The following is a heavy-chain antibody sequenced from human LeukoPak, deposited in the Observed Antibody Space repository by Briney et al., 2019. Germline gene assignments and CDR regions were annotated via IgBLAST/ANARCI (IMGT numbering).Heavy chain of an antibody. D-gene: IGHD1-1*01. CDR3: TTDRGTTGTTDLDY. Sequence: PGGSLRLPCAASGFSFTNGWMSWVRQAPGKELEWVARIRSKTVGGTTDYAAPVKGRFTISRDDSKNKVYLQMNSLKTEDTAVYYCTTDRGTTGTTDLDYWGQGTLVTVSS. CDR2: IRSKTVGGTT. J-gene: IGHJ4*02. CDR1: GFSFTNGW. V-gene: IGHV3-15*01.